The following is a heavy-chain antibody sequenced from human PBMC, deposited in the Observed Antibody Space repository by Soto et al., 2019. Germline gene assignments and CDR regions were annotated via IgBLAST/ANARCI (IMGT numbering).Heavy chain of an antibody. CDR3: ARAPLSYYVFWCGYSIDAYDI. J-gene: IGHJ3*02. D-gene: IGHD3-3*01. V-gene: IGHV1-18*01. Sequence: ASVKVSCKASGYTFTSYGISWVRQAPGQGLEWMGWISAYNGNTNYAQKLQGRVTMTTDTSTSTAYMELRSLRSDDPAVYYCARAPLSYYVFWCGYSIDAYDIWGRGTRVTDSS. CDR1: GYTFTSYG. CDR2: ISAYNGNT.